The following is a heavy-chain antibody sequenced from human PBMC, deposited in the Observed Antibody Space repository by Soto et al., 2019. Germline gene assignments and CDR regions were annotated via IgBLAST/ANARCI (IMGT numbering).Heavy chain of an antibody. V-gene: IGHV3-23*01. J-gene: IGHJ4*02. CDR1: GFSFGSYA. Sequence: PGGSLRLSCAASGFSFGSYALSWVRQAPGKGLEWAPTISGSDGKTFYADSVKGRFSISRDTSQSTLYLQMNSLRAEDTAVYFCAKDMHPNYYYDTSGPVACFDNWGLGTLVTVSS. D-gene: IGHD3-22*01. CDR2: ISGSDGKT. CDR3: AKDMHPNYYYDTSGPVACFDN.